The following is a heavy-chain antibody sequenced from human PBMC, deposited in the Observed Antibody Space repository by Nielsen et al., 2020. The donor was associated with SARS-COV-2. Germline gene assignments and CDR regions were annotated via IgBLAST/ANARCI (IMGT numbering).Heavy chain of an antibody. CDR3: ARVYYDFWGLHSYYYYMDV. Sequence: WLRQPPGKGLEWIGYIYYSGSTNYNPSLKSRVTISVDTSKNQFSLKLSSVTAADTAVYYCARVYYDFWGLHSYYYYMDVWGKGTTVTVSS. J-gene: IGHJ6*03. D-gene: IGHD3-3*01. CDR2: IYYSGST. V-gene: IGHV4-59*08.